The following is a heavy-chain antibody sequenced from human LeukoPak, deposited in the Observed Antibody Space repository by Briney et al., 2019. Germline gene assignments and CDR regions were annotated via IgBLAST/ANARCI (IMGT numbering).Heavy chain of an antibody. CDR3: WQQRIDY. Sequence: GGSLRLSCAASGFTFSSYGVHWVRQAPGKGLEWVAVISYDGSNKYYADSVKGRFTISRDNSKNTLYLQMNSLRAEDTAVYYCWQQRIDYWGQGTLVTVSS. J-gene: IGHJ4*02. V-gene: IGHV3-30*03. D-gene: IGHD6-13*01. CDR2: ISYDGSNK. CDR1: GFTFSSYG.